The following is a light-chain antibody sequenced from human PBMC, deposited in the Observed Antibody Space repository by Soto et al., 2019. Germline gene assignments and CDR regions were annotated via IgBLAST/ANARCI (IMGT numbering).Light chain of an antibody. J-gene: IGLJ1*01. V-gene: IGLV2-14*01. Sequence: QSALTQPASVSGSAGQSITISCTGTSSDVGYYNYVSWYQQHPGNAPKLMIYEVSNRPSGVSNRFSGSKSGNTASLTISGLQAEDEADYYCTSYTATSTYVFGTGTKVTVL. CDR3: TSYTATSTYV. CDR2: EVS. CDR1: SSDVGYYNY.